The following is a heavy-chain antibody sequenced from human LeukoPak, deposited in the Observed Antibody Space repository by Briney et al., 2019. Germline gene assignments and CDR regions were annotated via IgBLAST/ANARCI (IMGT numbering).Heavy chain of an antibody. J-gene: IGHJ5*02. CDR3: ARDLSGRFDP. D-gene: IGHD3-10*01. CDR1: GDSVSSNSVA. Sequence: SQTLSLTCAISGDSVSSNSVAWNWIRQSPSRGLEWLGRTYYRSKWYNDYAVSVKGRITINADTSMNHFSLQLNSATPEDTAVYYCARDLSGRFDPWGQETLVTVSS. CDR2: TYYRSKWYN. V-gene: IGHV6-1*01.